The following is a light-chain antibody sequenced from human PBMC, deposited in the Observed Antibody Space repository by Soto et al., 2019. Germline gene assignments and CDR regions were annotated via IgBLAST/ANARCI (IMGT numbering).Light chain of an antibody. CDR1: QSISSW. CDR2: QAS. V-gene: IGKV1-5*03. Sequence: DIQMTQSPSTLSASVGDRVTITCRASQSISSWLAWYQQKPGKAPELLIDQASSLQRGVPPRLSGSGSDTAFTLTISRLLPDDFATYFRQQYKSYFRKFGQGTKAETK. CDR3: QQYKSYFRK. J-gene: IGKJ1*01.